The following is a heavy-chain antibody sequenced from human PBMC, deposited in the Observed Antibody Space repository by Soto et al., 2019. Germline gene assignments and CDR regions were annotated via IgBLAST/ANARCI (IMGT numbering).Heavy chain of an antibody. CDR1: GYSFKDYY. CDR3: ARDEGDYYDTSFSPRPDKTGCEY. CDR2: IDPRGGTT. J-gene: IGHJ4*02. D-gene: IGHD3-22*01. Sequence: QVQLVQSGAEVKKPGASVKVSCKASGYSFKDYYLHWVRQAPGQGLEWMGIIDPRGGTTNYAQKFQGRLAMTRDTSTSTVYVELSSLRSEDTAVYYCARDEGDYYDTSFSPRPDKTGCEYWGQGTLVTVSS. V-gene: IGHV1-46*02.